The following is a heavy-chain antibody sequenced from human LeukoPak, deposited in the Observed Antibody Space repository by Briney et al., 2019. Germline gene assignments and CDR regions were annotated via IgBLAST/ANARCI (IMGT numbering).Heavy chain of an antibody. J-gene: IGHJ4*02. CDR1: GFTVSNNF. V-gene: IGHV3-53*01. CDR2: IYSGGST. Sequence: GGSLRLSCAVSGFTVSNNFMSWVRQAPGRGLEYVSIIYSGGSTYYADSVKGRFTISRDTSKNTVYLQMNSLRAEDTAVYYCASYPASSNFWGQGTLVTVSS. CDR3: ASYPASSNF.